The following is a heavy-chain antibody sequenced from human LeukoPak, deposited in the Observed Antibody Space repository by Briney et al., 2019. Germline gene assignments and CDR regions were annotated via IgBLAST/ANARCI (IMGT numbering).Heavy chain of an antibody. V-gene: IGHV3-53*01. Sequence: GGSLRLSCAASGFTVSSNCMTWVRQAPGMGLEWVSVVCSGGGTYYADSVKGRFTISTDDSNNNVYLQMNSLRAEDTAVYYCARKVGYGYALDSWGQGTLVTVSS. CDR1: GFTVSSNC. J-gene: IGHJ4*02. CDR2: VCSGGGT. D-gene: IGHD5-18*01. CDR3: ARKVGYGYALDS.